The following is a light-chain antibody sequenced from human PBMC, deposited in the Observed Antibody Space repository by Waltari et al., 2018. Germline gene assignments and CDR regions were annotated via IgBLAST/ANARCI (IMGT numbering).Light chain of an antibody. V-gene: IGKV1-5*01. CDR1: HTINTW. CDR3: HQYNSYSQS. Sequence: QMTQSPSTLSASIGDRVAITCRASHTINTWLAWSQQKPGKAPRVLIYDASTLASGVPSRFRGSGSGTEFTLTISSLQPDDFATYYCHQYNSYSQSFGQGTKLEIK. CDR2: DAS. J-gene: IGKJ2*03.